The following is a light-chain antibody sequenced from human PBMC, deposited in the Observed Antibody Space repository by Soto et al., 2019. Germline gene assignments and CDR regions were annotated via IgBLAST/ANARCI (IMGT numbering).Light chain of an antibody. CDR2: GAS. Sequence: DIVLTQSPSSVSSSVGDRVTISCRASQGISSCLAWYQQKPGQAPKLLIYGASTMHSGVPARFSGSGSGTEFTLTISSLQSEDFATYYCQQDNSCPLTFGGGTKVDIK. CDR3: QQDNSCPLT. V-gene: IGKV1-12*01. J-gene: IGKJ4*01. CDR1: QGISSC.